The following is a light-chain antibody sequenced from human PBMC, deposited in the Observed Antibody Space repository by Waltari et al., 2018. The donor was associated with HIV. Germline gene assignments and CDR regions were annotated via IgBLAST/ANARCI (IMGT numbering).Light chain of an antibody. CDR2: EDS. CDR1: ALPKKY. Sequence: SYELTQPPSVSVSPGQTARITCSGDALPKKYAYWYQLKSGQAPMLVIYEDSKRPSGIPERFSGTSSGTMATWTISGAQVEDEADYYCFSTDNVGDPCVFGGGTKVTVL. CDR3: FSTDNVGDPCV. J-gene: IGLJ3*02. V-gene: IGLV3-10*01.